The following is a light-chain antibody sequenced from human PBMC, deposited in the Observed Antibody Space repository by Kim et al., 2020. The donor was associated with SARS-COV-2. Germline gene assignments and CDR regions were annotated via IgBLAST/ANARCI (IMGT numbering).Light chain of an antibody. J-gene: IGLJ2*01. CDR2: GKN. CDR3: NSRDSRGNHLV. V-gene: IGLV3-19*01. Sequence: SSELTQDPAVSVALGQTVRITCQGDSLRRYYVSWYQQKSGQAPVLVIYGKNNRPSGIPDRFSGSTSGNTAFLTISGTQAEDEADYFCNSRDSRGNHLVFGGGTQLTVL. CDR1: SLRRYY.